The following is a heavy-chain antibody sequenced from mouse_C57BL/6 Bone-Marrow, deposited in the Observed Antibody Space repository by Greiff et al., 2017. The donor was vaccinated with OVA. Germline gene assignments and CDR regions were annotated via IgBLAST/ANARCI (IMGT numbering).Heavy chain of an antibody. D-gene: IGHD1-1*02. CDR2: IDPETGGT. V-gene: IGHV1-15*01. CDR3: TRGGLWAMDY. CDR1: GYTFTDYE. Sequence: QVQLQQSGAELVRPGASVTLSCKASGYTFTDYEMHWVKQTPVHGLEWIGAIDPETGGTAYNQKFKSKTILTANKSTSTTYMELRSLTSEDSAVYYCTRGGLWAMDYWGQGTSVTVSS. J-gene: IGHJ4*01.